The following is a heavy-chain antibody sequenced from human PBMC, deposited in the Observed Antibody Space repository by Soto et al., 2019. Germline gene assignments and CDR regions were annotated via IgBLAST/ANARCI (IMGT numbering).Heavy chain of an antibody. CDR1: GFTFSSYW. CDR3: ARIAASGRGWDF. J-gene: IGHJ6*02. D-gene: IGHD6-13*01. CDR2: IKQDGSEE. V-gene: IGHV3-7*01. Sequence: EVQLVESGGGLVQPGGSLRLSCVDSGFTFSSYWMSWVRQAPVKGLEWVGNIKQDGSEENYVDSVKGRFTISRDNAKPSMYLQMNSLRAEETDVYYCARIAASGRGWDFWGQGTTVVVSS.